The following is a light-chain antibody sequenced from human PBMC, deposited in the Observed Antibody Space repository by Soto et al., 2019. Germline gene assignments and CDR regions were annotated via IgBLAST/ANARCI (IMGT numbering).Light chain of an antibody. Sequence: EIVMTQSPVTLSVSPGERATLSCRASQSISNNLAWYQQKPGQVPRLLFYDTSTRATDVSARFSGSGSGTEFTLTISSLQPEDFAVYWCQQYNRWPHTFGQGTKLEI. CDR1: QSISNN. V-gene: IGKV3-15*01. CDR2: DTS. CDR3: QQYNRWPHT. J-gene: IGKJ2*01.